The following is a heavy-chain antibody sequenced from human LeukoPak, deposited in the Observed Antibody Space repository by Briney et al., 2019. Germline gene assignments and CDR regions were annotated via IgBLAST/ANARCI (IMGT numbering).Heavy chain of an antibody. J-gene: IGHJ4*02. CDR3: ARGHSGSYSVGY. Sequence: GRSLRLSCAASGFTFSSFALHWVRQAPGKGLEWVAVISYDGSNKYYADSVKGRFTISGDNSKNTLYLQMNSLRAEDTAVYYCARGHSGSYSVGYWGQGTLVTVSS. CDR2: ISYDGSNK. V-gene: IGHV3-30*04. CDR1: GFTFSSFA. D-gene: IGHD1-26*01.